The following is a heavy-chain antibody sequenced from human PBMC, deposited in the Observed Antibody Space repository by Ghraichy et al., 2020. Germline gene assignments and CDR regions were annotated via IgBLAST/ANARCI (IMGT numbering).Heavy chain of an antibody. D-gene: IGHD3-22*01. CDR3: EHRRPFVHYYDSSGYYPPSRTDAFDI. CDR2: IYWDDDK. Sequence: SGPTLVKPTQTLTLTCTFSGFSLSTSGVGVGWIRQPPGKALEWLALIYWDDDKRYSPSLKSRLTITKDTSKNQVVLTMTNMDPVDTATYYCEHRRPFVHYYDSSGYYPPSRTDAFDIWGQGTMVTVSS. V-gene: IGHV2-5*02. CDR1: GFSLSTSGVG. J-gene: IGHJ3*02.